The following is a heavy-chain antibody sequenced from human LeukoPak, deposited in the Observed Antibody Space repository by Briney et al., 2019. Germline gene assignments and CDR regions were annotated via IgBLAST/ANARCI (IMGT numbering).Heavy chain of an antibody. CDR3: ARCKTAMALTSFDY. CDR1: GFTVSSNY. V-gene: IGHV3-53*01. D-gene: IGHD5-18*01. Sequence: GGSLRLSCAASGFTVSSNYMSWVRQAPGKGLEWVSVIYSGGSTYYADSVKGRFTISRDNSKNTLYLQMNSLRAEDTAVYYCARCKTAMALTSFDYWGQGTLVTVSS. CDR2: IYSGGST. J-gene: IGHJ4*02.